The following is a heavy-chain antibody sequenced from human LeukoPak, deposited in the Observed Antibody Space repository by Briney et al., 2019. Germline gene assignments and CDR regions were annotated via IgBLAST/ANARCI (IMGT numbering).Heavy chain of an antibody. Sequence: SETLSLTCAAYGASFSYDYWSWIRQAPGKGQEWIGEINHSGSITYNPSLKSRVTISAEKSKSQFSLRLTSVTAADMAVYYCAKGVWAPRFDSWGQGTLVTVSS. CDR1: GASFSYDY. D-gene: IGHD7-27*01. V-gene: IGHV4-34*01. J-gene: IGHJ5*01. CDR2: INHSGSI. CDR3: AKGVWAPRFDS.